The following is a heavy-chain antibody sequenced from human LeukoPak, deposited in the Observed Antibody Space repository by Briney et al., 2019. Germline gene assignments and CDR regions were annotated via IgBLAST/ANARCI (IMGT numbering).Heavy chain of an antibody. V-gene: IGHV4-34*01. Sequence: SETLSLTCAAYGGSFSGYYWSWIRQPPGKGLEWIGEINHSGSTNYNPSLKSRVTISVDTSKNQFSLKLSSVTAADTAVYYCARGITFGGVIAVYYFDYWGQGTLVIVSS. CDR3: ARGITFGGVIAVYYFDY. D-gene: IGHD3-16*02. CDR2: INHSGST. CDR1: GGSFSGYY. J-gene: IGHJ4*02.